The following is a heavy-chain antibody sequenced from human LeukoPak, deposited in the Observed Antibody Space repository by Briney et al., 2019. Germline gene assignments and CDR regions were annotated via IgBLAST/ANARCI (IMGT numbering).Heavy chain of an antibody. CDR1: GYTLTELS. J-gene: IGHJ5*02. CDR2: FDPEDGET. D-gene: IGHD2-2*02. Sequence: ASVKVSCKVSGYTLTELSMHWVRQAPGKGLEWMGGFDPEDGETIYAQKFQGRVTMTEDTSTDTAYMELSSLRSKDTAVYYCATELYTRTIFHLWGQGTLVTVSS. CDR3: ATELYTRTIFHL. V-gene: IGHV1-24*01.